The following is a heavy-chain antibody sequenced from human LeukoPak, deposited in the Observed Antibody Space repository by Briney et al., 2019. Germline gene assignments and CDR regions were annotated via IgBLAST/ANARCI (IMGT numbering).Heavy chain of an antibody. D-gene: IGHD3-10*01. CDR1: GFTFSSYS. CDR3: AGGIDSMVRGVILDY. J-gene: IGHJ4*02. CDR2: ISSSSSYI. V-gene: IGHV3-21*04. Sequence: GGSLRLSCAASGFTFSSYSMNWVRQAPGKGLEWVSSISSSSSYIYYADSVKGRFTISRDNAKNSLYLQMNSLRSEDTAVYYCAGGIDSMVRGVILDYWGQGTLVTVSS.